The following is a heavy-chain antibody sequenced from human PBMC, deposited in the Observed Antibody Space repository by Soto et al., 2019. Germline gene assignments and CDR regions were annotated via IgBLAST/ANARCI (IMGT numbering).Heavy chain of an antibody. J-gene: IGHJ4*02. CDR1: GFTFSSYA. D-gene: IGHD4-17*01. CDR2: ISYDGSNK. Sequence: GGSLRLSCAASGFTFSSYAMHWVRQAPGKGLEWVAVISYDGSNKYYADSVKGRFTISRDNSKNTLYLQMNSLRAEDTAVYYCARSSTTVTTEGYWGQGTLVTVSS. CDR3: ARSSTTVTTEGY. V-gene: IGHV3-30-3*01.